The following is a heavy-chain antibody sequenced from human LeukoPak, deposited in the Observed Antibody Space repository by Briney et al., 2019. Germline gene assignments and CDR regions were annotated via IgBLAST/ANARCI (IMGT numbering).Heavy chain of an antibody. CDR1: CGSISSYY. D-gene: IGHD3-22*01. Sequence: PSETLSLTCTVSCGSISSYYWSWIRQPPGKGLEWIGYIYYSGSTNYNPSLKSRVTISVDTSKNQFSLKLSSATAADTAVYYCARICGMEDPVVVRLAFDIWGQGTMVTVSS. CDR2: IYYSGST. CDR3: ARICGMEDPVVVRLAFDI. J-gene: IGHJ3*02. V-gene: IGHV4-59*01.